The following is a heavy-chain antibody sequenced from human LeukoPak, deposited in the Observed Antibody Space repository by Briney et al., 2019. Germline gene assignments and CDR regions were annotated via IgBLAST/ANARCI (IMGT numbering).Heavy chain of an antibody. CDR1: GFTFSDYV. V-gene: IGHV3-23*01. CDR3: AKDRSTAGEY. Sequence: PGGTLRLSCAASGFTFSDYVMSWVRQAPGKGLEWVSTISSTGSSTYFAASVMGRFTISRDNSKSTLYLQMNSLRAEDTAVYYCAKDRSTAGEYWGQGTLVTVSS. J-gene: IGHJ4*02. CDR2: ISSTGSST. D-gene: IGHD6-13*01.